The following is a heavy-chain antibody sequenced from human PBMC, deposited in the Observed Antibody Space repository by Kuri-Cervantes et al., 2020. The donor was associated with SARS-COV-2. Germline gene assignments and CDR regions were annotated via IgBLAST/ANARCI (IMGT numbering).Heavy chain of an antibody. J-gene: IGHJ4*02. V-gene: IGHV3-23*01. D-gene: IGHD5-12*01. CDR3: ATALIVATVDY. Sequence: GESLKISCAASGFTFSSYAMSWVRQAPGKGLEWVSAISGSGGSTYYADSVKGRFTISRDNFKNTLYLQMNSLRAEDTAVYYCATALIVATVDYWGQGTLVTVSS. CDR2: ISGSGGST. CDR1: GFTFSSYA.